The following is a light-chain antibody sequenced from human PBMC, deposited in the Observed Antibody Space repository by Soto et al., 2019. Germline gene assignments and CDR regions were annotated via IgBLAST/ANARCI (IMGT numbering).Light chain of an antibody. J-gene: IGKJ1*01. CDR2: DAS. V-gene: IGKV3-11*01. CDR1: QSVSSY. Sequence: EIVLTQSPATLSLSPGDRVTLSCRASQSVSSYFAWYQQRPGQAPRLLIYDASNRATGIPARFSGSGSGTDFTLSISSLEPEDFAVYYCQQRSNWPLTFGQGTKVDIK. CDR3: QQRSNWPLT.